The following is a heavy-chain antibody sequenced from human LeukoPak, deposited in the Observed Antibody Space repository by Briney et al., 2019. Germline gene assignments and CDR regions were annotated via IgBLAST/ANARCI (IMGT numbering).Heavy chain of an antibody. Sequence: SETLSLTCTVSGGSISSYYWSWIRQPPGKGLEWIGYIYYSGGTNYKPSLKSRVTISVDTSKNQFSLKLSSVTAADTAVYYCARLGFSNSGSYLAPSDYWGQGTLVTVSS. CDR2: IYYSGGT. CDR3: ARLGFSNSGSYLAPSDY. J-gene: IGHJ4*02. V-gene: IGHV4-59*08. D-gene: IGHD1-26*01. CDR1: GGSISSYY.